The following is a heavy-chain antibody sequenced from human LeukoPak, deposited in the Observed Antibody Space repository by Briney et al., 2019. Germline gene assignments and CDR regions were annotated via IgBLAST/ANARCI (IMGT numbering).Heavy chain of an antibody. CDR1: GGSLSSGDYY. Sequence: SQTLSLTCTVSGGSLSSGDYYWSWIRQPPGKGLEWIGYIYYSGSTYYNPSLKSRVTISVDTSKNQFSLKLSSVTAADTAVYYCARTEFGELSPIDYWGQGTLVTVSS. J-gene: IGHJ4*02. V-gene: IGHV4-30-4*01. D-gene: IGHD3-10*01. CDR2: IYYSGST. CDR3: ARTEFGELSPIDY.